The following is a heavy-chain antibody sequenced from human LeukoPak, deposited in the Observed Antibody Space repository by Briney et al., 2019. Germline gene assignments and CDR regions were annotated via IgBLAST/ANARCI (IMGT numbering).Heavy chain of an antibody. Sequence: PGGSLRLSCAASGFTFSSYEMNWVRQAPGKGLEWVSYISSSSSTIYYADSVKGRFTISRDNAKNSLYLQMNSLRAEDTALYYCAKDMVRGVIYAFDIWGQGTMVTVSS. CDR1: GFTFSSYE. CDR3: AKDMVRGVIYAFDI. J-gene: IGHJ3*02. V-gene: IGHV3-48*01. D-gene: IGHD3-10*01. CDR2: ISSSSSTI.